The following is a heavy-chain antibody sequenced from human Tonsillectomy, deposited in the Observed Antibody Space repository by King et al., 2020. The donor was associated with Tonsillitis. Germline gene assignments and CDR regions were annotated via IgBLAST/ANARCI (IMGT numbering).Heavy chain of an antibody. Sequence: TLKESGPALVKPTQTLTLTCTFSGFSLSTSGMCVSWIRQPPGKALEWLARIDWDDDKFYSTSLKTRLTISKDTSKNQVVLTMTNMEPVDTATYYCARISTRNVYNYFDYWGQGTLVTVSS. CDR2: IDWDDDK. CDR1: GFSLSTSGMC. D-gene: IGHD5-24*01. J-gene: IGHJ4*02. CDR3: ARISTRNVYNYFDY. V-gene: IGHV2-70*04.